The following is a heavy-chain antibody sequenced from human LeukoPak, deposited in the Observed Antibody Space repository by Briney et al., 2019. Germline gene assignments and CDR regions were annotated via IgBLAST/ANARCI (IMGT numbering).Heavy chain of an antibody. Sequence: GESLKISCKGSGYTFTTYWIAWVRQMPGKGLEWMGIIYPGDYDTRYSPSFQGQVTISADKSISTAYLQWSKLKASDTAMYYCARNYCSGNYNTPSDYWGQGTLVTVSS. CDR2: IYPGDYDT. J-gene: IGHJ4*02. CDR3: ARNYCSGNYNTPSDY. CDR1: GYTFTTYW. D-gene: IGHD3-10*01. V-gene: IGHV5-51*01.